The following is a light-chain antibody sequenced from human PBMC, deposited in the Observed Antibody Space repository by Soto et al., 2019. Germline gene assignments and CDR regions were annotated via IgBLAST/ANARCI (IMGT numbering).Light chain of an antibody. CDR1: ASIRNW. CDR2: DAS. J-gene: IGKJ1*01. CDR3: QHYDSSSRT. Sequence: DIQMTQSPSTLSASVGDRVTITCRASASIRNWLAWYQQKPGKAPKLLLSDASNLERGVPSRFSGSGSGAEFTLTISSLQPDDFATYYCQHYDSSSRTFGQGTNVGIK. V-gene: IGKV1-5*01.